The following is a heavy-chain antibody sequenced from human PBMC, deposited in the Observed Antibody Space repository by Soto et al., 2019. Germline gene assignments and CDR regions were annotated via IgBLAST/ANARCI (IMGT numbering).Heavy chain of an antibody. J-gene: IGHJ3*02. Sequence: SETLSLTCTVSGGSISSGDYYWSWIRQPPGKGLEWIGYIYYSGSTYYNPSLKSRVTISVDTSKNQFSLKLSFVTAADTAVYYCARWTFDAFDIWGQGTMVTVSS. V-gene: IGHV4-30-4*01. CDR1: GGSISSGDYY. CDR2: IYYSGST. CDR3: ARWTFDAFDI.